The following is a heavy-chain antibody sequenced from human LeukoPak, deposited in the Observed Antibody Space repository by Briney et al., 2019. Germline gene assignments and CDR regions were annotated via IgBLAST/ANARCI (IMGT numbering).Heavy chain of an antibody. CDR1: GGSVSSGSYH. CDR2: FYTSGST. J-gene: IGHJ6*04. Sequence: SETLSLTCTVSGGSVSSGSYHWSWIRQPAGKGLEWIGRFYTSGSTNYNPSLKSRVTISVDTSKNQFSLNLSSVTAADTAVYYCARGFWKHHAPDVWGKGTTVTVSS. V-gene: IGHV4-61*02. D-gene: IGHD1-1*01. CDR3: ARGFWKHHAPDV.